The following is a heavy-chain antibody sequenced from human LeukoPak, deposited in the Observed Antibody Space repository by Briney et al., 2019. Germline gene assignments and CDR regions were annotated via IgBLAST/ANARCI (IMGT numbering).Heavy chain of an antibody. CDR1: GFTFSSYS. Sequence: GGSLRLSCAASGFTFSSYSMNWVRQAPGKGLEWVSSISSSSSYIYYADSVKGRFAISRDNAKNSLYLQMNSLRAEDTAVYYCARDYYDSSGYVDYWGQGTLVTVSS. D-gene: IGHD3-22*01. CDR3: ARDYYDSSGYVDY. V-gene: IGHV3-21*01. J-gene: IGHJ4*02. CDR2: ISSSSSYI.